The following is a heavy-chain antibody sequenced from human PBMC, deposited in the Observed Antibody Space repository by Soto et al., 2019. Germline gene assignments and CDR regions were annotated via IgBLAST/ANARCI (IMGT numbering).Heavy chain of an antibody. V-gene: IGHV3-11*01. Sequence: GGSLRLSCAASGFAFSDYYMSWIRQAPGKGLEWVSYISSSGSTIYYADSVKGRFTISRDNTKNSLYLQMNSLRAEDTAVYYCARDAAGCSSTSCYGAGYYYYGMDVWGQGTTVTVSS. J-gene: IGHJ6*02. CDR2: ISSSGSTI. CDR3: ARDAAGCSSTSCYGAGYYYYGMDV. D-gene: IGHD2-2*01. CDR1: GFAFSDYY.